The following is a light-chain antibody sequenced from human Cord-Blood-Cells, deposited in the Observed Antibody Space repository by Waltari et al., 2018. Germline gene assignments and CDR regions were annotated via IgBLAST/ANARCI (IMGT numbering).Light chain of an antibody. V-gene: IGLV2-14*01. Sequence: QSALTKPASVSGSPGQSITISCTGTRSDVGGYNYVSWCQQHPCKARKLMIYDVSNRPSGVSNRFSVSKSGNTSSLTISRLQAEDEADYYCSSYTSSSSVVFGGGTKLTVL. CDR2: DVS. CDR3: SSYTSSSSVV. J-gene: IGLJ2*01. CDR1: RSDVGGYNY.